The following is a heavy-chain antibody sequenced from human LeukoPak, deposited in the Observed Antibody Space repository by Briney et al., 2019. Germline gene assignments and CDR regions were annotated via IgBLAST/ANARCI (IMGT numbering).Heavy chain of an antibody. CDR1: GGSVSINSTA. Sequence: SQTLSLTRAISGGSVSINSTAWTWIRQSPSRGLEWLGRTYYRSKWYNDYAVSVKSRITINPDTSKNQFSLKLSSVTAADTAVYYCARLHNCGGDCGHAFDIWGQGTMVTVSS. CDR3: ARLHNCGGDCGHAFDI. J-gene: IGHJ3*02. CDR2: TYYRSKWYN. D-gene: IGHD2-21*02. V-gene: IGHV6-1*01.